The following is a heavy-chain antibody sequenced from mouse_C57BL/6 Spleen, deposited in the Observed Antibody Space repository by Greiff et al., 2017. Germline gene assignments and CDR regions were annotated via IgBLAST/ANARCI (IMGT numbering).Heavy chain of an antibody. CDR1: GYSITSGYY. CDR3: ARGHSNYGFAY. D-gene: IGHD2-5*01. J-gene: IGHJ3*01. CDR2: ISYDGSN. Sequence: VQLQQSGPGLVKPSQSLSLTCSVTGYSITSGYYWNWIRQFPGNKLEWMGYISYDGSNNYNPSLKNRISITRDTSKNQFFLKLNSVTTEDTATYYCARGHSNYGFAYWGQGTLVTVSA. V-gene: IGHV3-6*01.